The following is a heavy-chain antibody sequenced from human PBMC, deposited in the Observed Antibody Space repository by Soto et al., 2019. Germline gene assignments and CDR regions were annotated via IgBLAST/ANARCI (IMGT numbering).Heavy chain of an antibody. V-gene: IGHV3-23*01. Sequence: EVQLLESGGGLVQPGGSLRLSCAASGFTFSSYAMSWVRQAPGKGLEWVSAISGSGGSTYYADSVKGRFTISRDNSKNTLYLQMNSLRAEDTAVYYFAKEQSSRDRGDYYYGMDVWGQGTTVTVSS. D-gene: IGHD6-13*01. J-gene: IGHJ6*02. CDR3: AKEQSSRDRGDYYYGMDV. CDR2: ISGSGGST. CDR1: GFTFSSYA.